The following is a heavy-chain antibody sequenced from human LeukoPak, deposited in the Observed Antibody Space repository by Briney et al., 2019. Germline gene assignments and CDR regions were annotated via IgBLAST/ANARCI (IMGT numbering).Heavy chain of an antibody. V-gene: IGHV4-34*01. CDR1: GGSFSGYY. CDR2: INHSGST. J-gene: IGHJ6*02. Sequence: SETLSLTCAVYGGSFSGYYWSWIRQPPGKGLEWIGEINHSGSTNYNPSLKSRVTISVDTSKNQFSLKLSSVTAADTAVYYCARSPVGMDVWGQGTTVTVSS. CDR3: ARSPVGMDV.